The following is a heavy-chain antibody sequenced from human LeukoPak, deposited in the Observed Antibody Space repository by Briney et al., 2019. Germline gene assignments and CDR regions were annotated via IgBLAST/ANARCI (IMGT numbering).Heavy chain of an antibody. D-gene: IGHD3-10*01. V-gene: IGHV4-39*07. J-gene: IGHJ5*02. CDR2: IYYSGST. CDR3: ARDIGTMVRGVP. Sequence: SETLSLTCAVSGGSISSSSYYWGWIRQPPGKGLEWIGSIYYSGSTYYNPSLKSRVTISVDTSKNQFSLKLSSVTAADTAVYYCARDIGTMVRGVPWGQGTLVTVSS. CDR1: GGSISSSSYY.